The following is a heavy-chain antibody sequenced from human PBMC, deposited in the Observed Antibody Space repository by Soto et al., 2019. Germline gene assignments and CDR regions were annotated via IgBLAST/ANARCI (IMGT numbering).Heavy chain of an antibody. J-gene: IGHJ5*02. D-gene: IGHD2-2*01. Sequence: QLQLQESGPGLVKPSETLSLTCTVSGGSISSSSYYWGWIRQPPGKGLEWIGSIYYSGSTYYNPSLKSRVTISVDTSKNQFSLKLSSVTAADTAVYYCARHGGTHCSSTSCSRGPGAYNWFDPWGQGTLVTVSS. CDR3: ARHGGTHCSSTSCSRGPGAYNWFDP. CDR2: IYYSGST. V-gene: IGHV4-39*01. CDR1: GGSISSSSYY.